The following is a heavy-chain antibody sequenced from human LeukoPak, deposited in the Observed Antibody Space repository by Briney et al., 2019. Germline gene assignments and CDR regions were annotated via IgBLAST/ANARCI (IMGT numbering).Heavy chain of an antibody. CDR1: GGSISSYY. CDR3: ARDQGLYLYFDY. CDR2: IYTSGST. V-gene: IGHV4-4*07. Sequence: TSETLSLTCTVSGGSISSYYWNWIRQPAGKGLEWIGRIYTSGSTSYNPSLRSRITISVDKSKNQFSLELSYVTAADTAVYYCARDQGLYLYFDYCGQGTLVTVSS. J-gene: IGHJ4*02. D-gene: IGHD2/OR15-2a*01.